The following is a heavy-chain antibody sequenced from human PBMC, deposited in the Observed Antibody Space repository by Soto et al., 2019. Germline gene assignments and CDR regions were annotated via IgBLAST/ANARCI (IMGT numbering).Heavy chain of an antibody. CDR1: GGSISSSSYY. V-gene: IGHV4-39*07. Sequence: SETLSLTCTVSGGSISSSSYYWGWIRQPPGKGLEWIGSIYYSGSTYYNPSLKSRVTISVDTSKNQCSLKLSSVTAADTAVYYCARADAAGTGNYFDYWGQGTLVTVSS. CDR2: IYYSGST. D-gene: IGHD6-13*01. CDR3: ARADAAGTGNYFDY. J-gene: IGHJ4*02.